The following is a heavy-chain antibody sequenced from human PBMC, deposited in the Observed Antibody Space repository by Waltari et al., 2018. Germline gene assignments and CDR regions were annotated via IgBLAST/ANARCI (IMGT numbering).Heavy chain of an antibody. CDR2: ISGRTGVK. CDR1: GFDFSNSD. CDR3: TGGHHDY. Sequence: EVQLVESGGGLVQPGGSLRLSCAASGFDFSNSDMNWVRQAPGKGLERISYISGRTGVKYHADSVKGRFTISRDIAKNSVQLQMNSLRAEDTALYYCTGGHHDYWGQGTLVTVSS. V-gene: IGHV3-48*01. J-gene: IGHJ4*02.